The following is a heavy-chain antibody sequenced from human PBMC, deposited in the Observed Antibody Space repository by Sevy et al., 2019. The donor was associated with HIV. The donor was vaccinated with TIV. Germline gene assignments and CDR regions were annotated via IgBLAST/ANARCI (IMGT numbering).Heavy chain of an antibody. CDR1: GFTFSKYS. J-gene: IGHJ4*02. V-gene: IGHV3-23*01. CDR3: AREGCTKPHDY. CDR2: FSFGCGRI. D-gene: IGHD2-8*01. Sequence: GGSLILSCEASGFTFSKYSMSWVRHAPGKGLEWVSTFSFGCGRINYADSVKGRFTISRDDSKNTLYLQMNSLRAEDTAVYYCAREGCTKPHDYWGQGTLVTVSS.